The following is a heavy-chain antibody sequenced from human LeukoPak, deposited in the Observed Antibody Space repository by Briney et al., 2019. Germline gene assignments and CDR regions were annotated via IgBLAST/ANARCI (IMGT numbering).Heavy chain of an antibody. CDR3: ARAITNYGYIFDY. D-gene: IGHD5-18*01. CDR1: GGPISSSSYY. CDR2: IYYSGST. J-gene: IGHJ4*02. V-gene: IGHV4-39*01. Sequence: SETLSLTCTVSGGPISSSSYYWGWIRQPPGKGLEWIGSIYYSGSTYYNPSLKSRVTISVDTSKNQFSLKLSSVTAADTAVYYCARAITNYGYIFDYWGQGTLVTVSS.